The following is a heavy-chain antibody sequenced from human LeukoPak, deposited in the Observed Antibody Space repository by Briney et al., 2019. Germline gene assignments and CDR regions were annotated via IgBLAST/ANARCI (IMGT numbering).Heavy chain of an antibody. CDR1: GGSISSSSYY. CDR2: IYYSGST. D-gene: IGHD3-3*01. V-gene: IGHV4-39*07. Sequence: NPSETLSLTCTVSGGSISSSSYYWGWIRQPPGKGLEWIGSIYYSGSTYYNPSLKSRVTISVDTSKNQFSLKLSSVTAADTAVYYCAREGGYDFWSGYDYWGQGTLVTVSS. CDR3: AREGGYDFWSGYDY. J-gene: IGHJ4*02.